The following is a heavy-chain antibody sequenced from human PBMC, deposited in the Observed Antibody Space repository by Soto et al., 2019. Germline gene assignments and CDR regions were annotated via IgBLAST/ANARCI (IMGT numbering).Heavy chain of an antibody. CDR2: ISYDGSNK. CDR1: GFTFSSYA. Sequence: GGSLRLSCAASGFTFSSYAMHWVRQAPGKGLEWVAVISYDGSNKYYADSVKGRFTISRDNSKNTLYLQMNSPRAEDTAVYYCARELAVAGTGYYFDYWGQGTLVTVSS. CDR3: ARELAVAGTGYYFDY. J-gene: IGHJ4*02. V-gene: IGHV3-30-3*01. D-gene: IGHD6-19*01.